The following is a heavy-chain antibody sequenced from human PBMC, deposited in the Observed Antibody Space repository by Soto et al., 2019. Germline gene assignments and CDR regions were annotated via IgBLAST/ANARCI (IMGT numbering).Heavy chain of an antibody. CDR2: ISVRGDST. D-gene: IGHD2-15*01. CDR3: ATRHLPYCSGGTCNPFDF. CDR1: GFTFTTYA. V-gene: IGHV3-23*01. Sequence: EVQLLESGGGLVQPGGSLRLSCAASGFTFTTYAMSWVRQAPGKGLEWVSTISVRGDSTYYSDSVKGLFAVSSDNSKNTIYRQMNSLRAEDTAIYYCATRHLPYCSGGTCNPFDFWGQGTLVTVSS. J-gene: IGHJ4*02.